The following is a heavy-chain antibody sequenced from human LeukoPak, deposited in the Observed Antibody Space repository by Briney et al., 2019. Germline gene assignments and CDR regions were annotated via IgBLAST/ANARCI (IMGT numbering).Heavy chain of an antibody. CDR2: IYHSGGA. J-gene: IGHJ4*02. D-gene: IGHD6-13*01. CDR3: ARDPVAAAGTAFDY. Sequence: SETLSLTCAVSGASIDSHSWWSWVRQPPGKGLEWIGEIYHSGGANYKPSLKSRVTMSVDKSRNQISLRLNSVTAADTAVYYCARDPVAAAGTAFDYWGQGALVTVSA. CDR1: GASIDSHSW. V-gene: IGHV4/OR15-8*01.